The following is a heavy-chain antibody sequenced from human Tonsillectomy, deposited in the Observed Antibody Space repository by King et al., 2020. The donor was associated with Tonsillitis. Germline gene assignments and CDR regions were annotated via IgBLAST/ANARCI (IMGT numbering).Heavy chain of an antibody. CDR1: GGSISSYY. Sequence: VQLQESGPGLVKPSETLSLTCTVSGGSISSYYWSWIRQPPGKGLEWIGYIYYSGSTNYNPSLKSRVTISVDTSKNQFSLKLSSVTAADTAVYYCARSPRLGVDFWSGYLAENWFDPWGQGTLVTVSS. V-gene: IGHV4-59*01. D-gene: IGHD3-3*01. CDR3: ARSPRLGVDFWSGYLAENWFDP. J-gene: IGHJ5*02. CDR2: IYYSGST.